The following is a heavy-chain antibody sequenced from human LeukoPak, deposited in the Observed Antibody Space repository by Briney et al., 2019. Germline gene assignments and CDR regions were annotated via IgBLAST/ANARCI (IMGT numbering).Heavy chain of an antibody. CDR2: IYHSGST. D-gene: IGHD3-9*01. CDR3: ARGYYDILTGYYTGYFDY. Sequence: SETLSLTCTVSGYSISSGYYWGWIRQPPGKGLEWIGSIYHSGSTYYNPSLKSRVTISVDTSKNQFSLKLSSVTAADTAVYYCARGYYDILTGYYTGYFDYWGQGTLVTVSS. CDR1: GYSISSGYY. V-gene: IGHV4-38-2*02. J-gene: IGHJ4*02.